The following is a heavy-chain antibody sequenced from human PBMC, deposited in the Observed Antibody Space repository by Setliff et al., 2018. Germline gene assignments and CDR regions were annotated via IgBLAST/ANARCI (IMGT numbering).Heavy chain of an antibody. D-gene: IGHD2-15*01. Sequence: GASVKVSCKASGYTLNSYGISWVRQAPGQGLEWMGWISSYNDITNYAQRFQGRVTLTTDMSTSAAYMELRSLGSDDTAVYYCAISTLSICSGGTCPNVFDVWGQGTMVTVSS. CDR1: GYTLNSYG. CDR2: ISSYNDIT. CDR3: AISTLSICSGGTCPNVFDV. V-gene: IGHV1-18*01. J-gene: IGHJ3*01.